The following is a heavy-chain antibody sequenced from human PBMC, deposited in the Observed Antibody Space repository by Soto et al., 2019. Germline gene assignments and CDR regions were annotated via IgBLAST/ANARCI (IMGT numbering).Heavy chain of an antibody. D-gene: IGHD2-15*01. CDR3: ARAGYCSGGNCYGSGLMDV. CDR1: GYTFTSYG. Sequence: QVQLVQSGAEVKKPGASVKVSCKASGYTFTSYGISWVRQAPGQGLEWMGWISAYNGNTIYAQKLQGRVTMTTDTSTSTAHMELRSLRSDDTAVYYCARAGYCSGGNCYGSGLMDVWGQGTTVTVSS. J-gene: IGHJ6*02. CDR2: ISAYNGNT. V-gene: IGHV1-18*01.